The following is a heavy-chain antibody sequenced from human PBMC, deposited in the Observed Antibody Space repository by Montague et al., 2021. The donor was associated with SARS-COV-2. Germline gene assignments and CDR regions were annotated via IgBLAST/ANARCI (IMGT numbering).Heavy chain of an antibody. V-gene: IGHV4-34*01. J-gene: IGHJ4*02. Sequence: SETLSLTCAVYGGSLSGYYWSWIRQPPEKGLEWIGEINQSGRTNNNPSLKSRVIISVDTSKNQFSLKLSSATAADTAVYYCARRGSSVWVVTVSAELDYWGQGILVIVSS. D-gene: IGHD3-10*01. CDR2: INQSGRT. CDR1: GGSLSGYY. CDR3: ARRGSSVWVVTVSAELDY.